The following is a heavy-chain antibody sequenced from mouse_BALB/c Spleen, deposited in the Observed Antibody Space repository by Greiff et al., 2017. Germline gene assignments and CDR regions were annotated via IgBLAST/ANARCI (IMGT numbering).Heavy chain of an antibody. V-gene: IGHV3-6*02. D-gene: IGHD1-1*01. J-gene: IGHJ2*01. CDR2: ISYDGSN. Sequence: EVKLMESGPGLVKPSQSLSLTCSVTGYSITSGYYWNWIRQFPGNKLEWMGYISYDGSNNYNPSLKNRISITRDTSKNQFFLKLNSVTTEDTATYYCARGYYDGSIDYWGQGTTLTVSS. CDR3: ARGYYDGSIDY. CDR1: GYSITSGYY.